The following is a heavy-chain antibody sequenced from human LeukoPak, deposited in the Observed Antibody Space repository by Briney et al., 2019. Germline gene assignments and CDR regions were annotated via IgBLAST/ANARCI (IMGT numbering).Heavy chain of an antibody. Sequence: RGASVKVSCKASGYTFTSYYMHWVRQAPGQGLEWMGIIIPSGGSTSYAQKFQGRVTMTRDMSTSTVYMELSSLRSEDTAVYYCAIAPVTAEPDWFDPWGQGTLVTVSS. D-gene: IGHD1-14*01. CDR1: GYTFTSYY. V-gene: IGHV1-46*01. CDR2: IIPSGGST. CDR3: AIAPVTAEPDWFDP. J-gene: IGHJ5*02.